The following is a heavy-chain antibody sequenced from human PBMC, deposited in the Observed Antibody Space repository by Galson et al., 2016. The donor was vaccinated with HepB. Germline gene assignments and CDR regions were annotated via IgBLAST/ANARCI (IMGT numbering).Heavy chain of an antibody. D-gene: IGHD4-17*01. CDR3: AXVDDYGDYXLDY. Sequence: SLXXXCAASGXXFRXXXMHXXXRAXXKGXXXVAXXXYDGNXXYYAHSEKGXFTIYRDNSKNTLYLQXXNLRAEDTAVYYCAXVDDYGDYXLDYWGXGTL. V-gene: IGHV3-30-3*01. CDR1: GXXFRXXX. CDR2: XXYDGNXX. J-gene: IGHJ4*01.